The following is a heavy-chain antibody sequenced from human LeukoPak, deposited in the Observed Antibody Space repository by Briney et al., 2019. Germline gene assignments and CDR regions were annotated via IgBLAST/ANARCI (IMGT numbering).Heavy chain of an antibody. J-gene: IGHJ4*02. D-gene: IGHD5-24*01. CDR3: ARGPADYNKLKPGDRDGYNYKSKRTPFDY. CDR1: GGSISTFY. CDR2: IDYSGST. V-gene: IGHV4-59*01. Sequence: PSETLSLTCTVSGGSISTFYWSWLRQPPGKGLELIGYIDYSGSTNVNPSLKSRVTISVDTSKNQFSLRLTSVTAADTAVYYCARGPADYNKLKPGDRDGYNYKSKRTPFDYWGQGTLVIVSS.